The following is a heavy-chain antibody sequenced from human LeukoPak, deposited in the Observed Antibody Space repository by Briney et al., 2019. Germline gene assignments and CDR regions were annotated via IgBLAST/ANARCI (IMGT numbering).Heavy chain of an antibody. J-gene: IGHJ4*02. D-gene: IGHD3-16*01. CDR1: GFTFSSYG. Sequence: GGSLRLSCATSGFTFSSYGIHWVRQAPGKGLEWVTFIRYDGRQAYYANSVKGRFTVSRDASKNMLYLQMNSLRTEDTALYYCTKETLGGGSTFDDWGQGTLVIVSS. CDR2: IRYDGRQA. CDR3: TKETLGGGSTFDD. V-gene: IGHV3-30*02.